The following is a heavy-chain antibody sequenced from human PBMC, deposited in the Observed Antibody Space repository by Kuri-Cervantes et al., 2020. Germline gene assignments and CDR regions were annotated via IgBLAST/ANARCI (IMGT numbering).Heavy chain of an antibody. D-gene: IGHD1-26*01. V-gene: IGHV1-2*02. CDR1: GYTFTGYY. Sequence: ASVKVSCKASGYTFTGYYMHWVRQAPGQGLEWMGWINPNSGGTNYAQKFQGRVTMTRDTSISTAYMELSSLRSEDTAVYYCTRGEGARGAFDIWGQGTMVTVSS. J-gene: IGHJ3*02. CDR3: TRGEGARGAFDI. CDR2: INPNSGGT.